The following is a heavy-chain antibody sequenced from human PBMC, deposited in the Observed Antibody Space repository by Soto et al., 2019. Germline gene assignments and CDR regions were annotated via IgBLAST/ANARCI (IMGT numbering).Heavy chain of an antibody. J-gene: IGHJ4*02. CDR3: ARVPNCDRSGCYSYFDL. D-gene: IGHD2-21*02. CDR2: ISAYNGNT. Sequence: SVKVSCKASGYTFTNFGISWVRQAPGQGLEWMGWISAYNGNTNYAQNFQGRVTISRDNAKNTLYLQVNSLRADDTAVYSCARVPNCDRSGCYSYFDLWGQGALVTVSS. CDR1: GYTFTNFG. V-gene: IGHV1-18*01.